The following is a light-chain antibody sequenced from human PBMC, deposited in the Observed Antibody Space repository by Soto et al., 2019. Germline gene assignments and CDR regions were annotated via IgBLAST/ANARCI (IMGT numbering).Light chain of an antibody. CDR1: QSISSY. CDR2: AAS. Sequence: DIQMTQSPSSLSASVGDRVTITCRASQSISSYLHWYQQRPGKAPKLLIYAASSLQSGVPSRFSGSGSGTDFTLIISSLQPEDFATYYCQQTSSTPRTFGQGTKVEIK. V-gene: IGKV1-39*01. CDR3: QQTSSTPRT. J-gene: IGKJ1*01.